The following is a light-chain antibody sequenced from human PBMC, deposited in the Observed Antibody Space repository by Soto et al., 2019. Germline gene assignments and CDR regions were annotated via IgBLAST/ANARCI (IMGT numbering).Light chain of an antibody. V-gene: IGKV1-9*01. Sequence: IQLTQSPSSLSASVGDRVAITCRASQDIDNYLAWYQQKPGKAPKLLISVASTLQRGVPSRFSGSGSGTDFTLTISSLQPEDFATYYCQQLSHCPITFGQGTRLEIQ. CDR1: QDIDNY. CDR2: VAS. J-gene: IGKJ5*01. CDR3: QQLSHCPIT.